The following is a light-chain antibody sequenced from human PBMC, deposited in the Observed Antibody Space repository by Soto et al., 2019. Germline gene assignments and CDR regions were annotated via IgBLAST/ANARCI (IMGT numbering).Light chain of an antibody. J-gene: IGKJ4*01. CDR2: GAS. Sequence: EIVLSQSPATLSVSPGERATLSCRASQSVRSNLAWYQQKPGQGPRLLIFGASTRATNIPARFSGSGSGTESTFPISSLQSEDFAVYYCQEYINWPSLTFGGGTKVEIK. CDR3: QEYINWPSLT. CDR1: QSVRSN. V-gene: IGKV3-15*01.